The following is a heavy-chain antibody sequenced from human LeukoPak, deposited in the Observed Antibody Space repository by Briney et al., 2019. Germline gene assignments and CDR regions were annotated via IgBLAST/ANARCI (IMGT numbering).Heavy chain of an antibody. V-gene: IGHV1-18*01. D-gene: IGHD3-3*01. Sequence: ASVKVSCKASGYTFTSYGISWVRQAPGQGLEWMGWISAYNGNTNYAQKLQGRVTMTTDTSTSTAYMELRSLRSDDTAVYYCARVGGPTNDFWSGYSWYYYSYYMDVWGKGTTVTVSS. CDR1: GYTFTSYG. CDR2: ISAYNGNT. J-gene: IGHJ6*03. CDR3: ARVGGPTNDFWSGYSWYYYSYYMDV.